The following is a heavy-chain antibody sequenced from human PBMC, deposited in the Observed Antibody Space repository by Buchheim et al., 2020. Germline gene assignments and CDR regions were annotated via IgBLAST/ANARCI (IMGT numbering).Heavy chain of an antibody. CDR3: AKGACSSTSCYAGGYFDN. V-gene: IGHV3-23*01. CDR2: ISGSSYRT. J-gene: IGHJ4*02. Sequence: EVQLLESGGGLVQPGGSLRLSCAASGFTFSSYALNWVRQAPGKGLEWVSAISGSSYRTYYADSVKGRITISRDISKNTLSLQMNSLRAEDTAVYYCAKGACSSTSCYAGGYFDNWGQGIL. CDR1: GFTFSSYA. D-gene: IGHD2-2*01.